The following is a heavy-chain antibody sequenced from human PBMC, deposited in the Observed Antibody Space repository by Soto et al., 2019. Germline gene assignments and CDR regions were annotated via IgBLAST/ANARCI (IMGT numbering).Heavy chain of an antibody. Sequence: EVQLVESGGGLVKPGGSLRLSCAASGFTFSSSSMNWVRQAPGKGLEWVSSITYSSSYIYYADSVKGGLTIARDNDKNSLYLQMNSLRAEDTAVYYCARDSSGGSCYPRCNYYYYLDVWGRGTTVTVSS. V-gene: IGHV3-21*01. CDR1: GFTFSSSS. J-gene: IGHJ6*03. CDR3: ARDSSGGSCYPRCNYYYYLDV. CDR2: ITYSSSYI. D-gene: IGHD2-15*01.